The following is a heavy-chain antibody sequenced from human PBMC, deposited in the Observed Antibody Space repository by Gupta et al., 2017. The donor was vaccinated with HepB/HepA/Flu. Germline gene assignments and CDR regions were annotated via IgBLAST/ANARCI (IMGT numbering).Heavy chain of an antibody. D-gene: IGHD4-17*01. CDR2: ISGSGGT. V-gene: IGHV3-23*01. Sequence: ELQLLESGGGLIQPGGYLRLSCAASGFTFSNYGISWVRQAPGKGLGWVSAISGSGGTYYADSVKGRFTISRDSSKNTLYLQMNSLRAEDPAVYYCAKIYPAVTTLLGYLDVWGKGTAVTVSS. CDR1: GFTFSNYG. CDR3: AKIYPAVTTLLGYLDV. J-gene: IGHJ6*03.